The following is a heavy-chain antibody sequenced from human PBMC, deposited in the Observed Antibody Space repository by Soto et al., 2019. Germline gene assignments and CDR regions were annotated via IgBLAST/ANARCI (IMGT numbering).Heavy chain of an antibody. V-gene: IGHV3-74*01. D-gene: IGHD1-26*01. Sequence: EVQLVESGGGLVQPGGSLRLSCAASGFTLSSYWMHWVRQVPGKGLVWVSRINTDGSSTIYADSVKGRFTISRDNAKNTLYLQMNSLRAEDTAVYYCARLLPSYGRYFYLWGRGTLVTVSS. CDR1: GFTLSSYW. J-gene: IGHJ2*01. CDR2: INTDGSST. CDR3: ARLLPSYGRYFYL.